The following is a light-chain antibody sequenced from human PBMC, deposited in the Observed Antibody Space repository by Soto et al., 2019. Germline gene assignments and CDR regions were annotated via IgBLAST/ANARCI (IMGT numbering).Light chain of an antibody. Sequence: DIVMTQSPLSLPVTPGEPASMSCRSNQSLLYSDGNIYLNWFQQRPGQSPRRLIYKISDRDSGVPDRFSGSGSGTDFTLKISRVEAEDIGVYYCMQGTHWPITFGQGTRMEIK. CDR1: QSLLYSDGNIY. CDR3: MQGTHWPIT. CDR2: KIS. V-gene: IGKV2-30*01. J-gene: IGKJ5*01.